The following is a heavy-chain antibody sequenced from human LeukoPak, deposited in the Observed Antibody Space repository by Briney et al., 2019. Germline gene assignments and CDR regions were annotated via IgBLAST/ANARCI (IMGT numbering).Heavy chain of an antibody. J-gene: IGHJ6*02. CDR2: INWNGGST. V-gene: IGHV3-20*04. CDR3: ARGLPNYYGMDV. Sequence: GGSLRLSCAASGFTFDDYGMSWVRQAPGKGLEWVSGINWNGGSTGYADSVKGRFTISRDNAKNTVYLQMNSLRTEDTAVYYCARGLPNYYGMDVWGQGTTVTVSS. CDR1: GFTFDDYG.